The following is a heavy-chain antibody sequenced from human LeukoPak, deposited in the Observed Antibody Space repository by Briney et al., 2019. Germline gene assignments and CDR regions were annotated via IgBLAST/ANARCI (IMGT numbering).Heavy chain of an antibody. CDR1: GFTFSSYS. J-gene: IGHJ4*02. D-gene: IGHD1-1*01. CDR2: LGHEGTNK. CDR3: AKDGHWTFDY. V-gene: IGHV3-30*02. Sequence: GGSLRLSCAASGFTFSSYSMNWVRQAPGKGLAWVAFLGHEGTNKYYAESVKGRFTISRDDSKNTLFLQMDSLRPEDTAVYYCAKDGHWTFDYWGQGTLVTVSS.